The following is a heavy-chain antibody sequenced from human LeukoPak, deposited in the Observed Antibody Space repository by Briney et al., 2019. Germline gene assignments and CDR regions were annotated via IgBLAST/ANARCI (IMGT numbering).Heavy chain of an antibody. CDR2: INPNSGGT. CDR1: GFTFSSYA. CDR3: ARDQEERENSGYDFEN. V-gene: IGHV1-2*02. D-gene: IGHD5-12*01. Sequence: GGSLRLSCAASGFTFSSYAMHWVRQAPGQGLEWMGWINPNSGGTNYAQKFQGRVTMTRDTSISTAYMELSRLRSDDTAVYYCARDQEERENSGYDFENWGQGTLVTVSS. J-gene: IGHJ4*02.